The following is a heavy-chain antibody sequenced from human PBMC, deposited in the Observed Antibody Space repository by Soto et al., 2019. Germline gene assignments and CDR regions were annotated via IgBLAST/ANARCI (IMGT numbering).Heavy chain of an antibody. V-gene: IGHV4-61*08. Sequence: SETLSLTCTVSGGSISSGDYYWSWIRQPPGKALEWIGYIYDTGSTKYSPSLKSRVTMSVDTSENQLSLKLSSVTAADTAVYYCAREGAVAGFDYWGRGTLVTVSS. CDR3: AREGAVAGFDY. CDR1: GGSISSGDYY. D-gene: IGHD6-19*01. J-gene: IGHJ4*02. CDR2: IYDTGST.